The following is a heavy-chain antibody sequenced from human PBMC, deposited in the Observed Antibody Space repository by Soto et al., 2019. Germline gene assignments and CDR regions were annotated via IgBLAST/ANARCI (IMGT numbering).Heavy chain of an antibody. V-gene: IGHV1-58*01. CDR2: IVVGSGNT. CDR3: VRCKEEWLGSKLRVTPYYYYAMDV. CDR1: GFTFTSSA. D-gene: IGHD6-19*01. J-gene: IGHJ6*02. Sequence: ASVKVSCKASGFTFTSSAVQWVRQARGQGRGWIGWIVVGSGNTNYAQKFQERVTITRDVSTSTAYMELSSLRSEDTAVYYCVRCKEEWLGSKLRVTPYYYYAMDVWGQGTTVTVSS.